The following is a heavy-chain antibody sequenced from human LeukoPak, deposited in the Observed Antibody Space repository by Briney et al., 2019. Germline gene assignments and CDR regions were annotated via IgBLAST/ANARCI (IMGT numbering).Heavy chain of an antibody. V-gene: IGHV4-34*01. CDR1: GGSFSGYF. J-gene: IGHJ4*02. Sequence: SETLSLTCAVYGGSFSGYFWSWIRQPPGKGLEWIGDINHGGNTNYNPSLKSRVTISADTSKNQISLKLRSVTAADTAVYYCAGERGEEYSSGWYKRNYFDNWGQGIRVTVSS. D-gene: IGHD6-19*01. CDR3: AGERGEEYSSGWYKRNYFDN. CDR2: INHGGNT.